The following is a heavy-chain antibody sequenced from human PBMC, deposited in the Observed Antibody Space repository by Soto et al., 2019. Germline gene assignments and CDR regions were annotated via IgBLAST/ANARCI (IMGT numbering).Heavy chain of an antibody. Sequence: ESGGGVVQPGRSLRLSCAASGFTFSSYGMHWVRQAPGKGLEWVAVIWYDGSNKYYADSVKGRFTISRDNSKNTLYLQMNSLRAEDTAVYYCARDPMSRLYYYGMDVWGQGTTVTVSS. CDR1: GFTFSSYG. J-gene: IGHJ6*02. V-gene: IGHV3-33*01. CDR3: ARDPMSRLYYYGMDV. CDR2: IWYDGSNK.